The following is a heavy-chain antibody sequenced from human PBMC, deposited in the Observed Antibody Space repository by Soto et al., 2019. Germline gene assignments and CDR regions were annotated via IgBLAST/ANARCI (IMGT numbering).Heavy chain of an antibody. Sequence: PSETLSLTCAVYGGSFSGYYWSWIRQPPGKGLEWIGEINHSGSTNYNPSLKSRVTISVDTSKNQFSLKLSSVTAADTAVYYCARHPRVTATPYYFDYWGQGTLVTVSS. V-gene: IGHV4-34*01. D-gene: IGHD2-21*02. CDR1: GGSFSGYY. CDR2: INHSGST. CDR3: ARHPRVTATPYYFDY. J-gene: IGHJ4*02.